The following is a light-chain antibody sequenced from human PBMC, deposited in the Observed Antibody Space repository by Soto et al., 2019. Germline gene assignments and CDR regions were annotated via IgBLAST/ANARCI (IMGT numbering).Light chain of an antibody. J-gene: IGKJ2*01. V-gene: IGKV3-20*01. Sequence: EIVLTHSPGTLSLSPGERAALSLSAGQSVNSNYLAWYQQKPGQAPRLLIYGASSRATGIPDKFSGSGSGTDFTLTISSLEPEDFAVYYCQQYGSSPPYTFGQGTKVDIK. CDR3: QQYGSSPPYT. CDR1: QSVNSNY. CDR2: GAS.